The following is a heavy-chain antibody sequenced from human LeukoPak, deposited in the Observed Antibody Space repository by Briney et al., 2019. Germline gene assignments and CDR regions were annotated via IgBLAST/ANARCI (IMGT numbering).Heavy chain of an antibody. Sequence: SETLSLTCTVSGASISSYYWSWIRQPAGKGLEWIGHVSTSGGTNYNPSLKSRVTMSADTSKNQFSLKLSSVTAADTALYYRARAPGGDFWSGSQYFFDYWGQGTLVTVSS. V-gene: IGHV4-4*07. CDR1: GASISSYY. J-gene: IGHJ4*02. CDR3: ARAPGGDFWSGSQYFFDY. D-gene: IGHD3-3*01. CDR2: VSTSGGT.